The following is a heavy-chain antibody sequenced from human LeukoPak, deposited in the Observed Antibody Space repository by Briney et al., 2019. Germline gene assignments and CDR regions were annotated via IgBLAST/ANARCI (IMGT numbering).Heavy chain of an antibody. D-gene: IGHD4-17*01. CDR3: GRDPNGDYIGAFDM. J-gene: IGHJ3*02. CDR1: GFIFSNYA. V-gene: IGHV3-23*01. CDR2: IRGSGGGT. Sequence: GGSLRLSCAASGFIFSNYALMWLRQSPGKGLELVSAIRGSGGGTFYADSVKGRFTISRDNSKNTLYLQMNGLRAEDTAVYYCGRDPNGDYIGAFDMWGRGTLVTVSS.